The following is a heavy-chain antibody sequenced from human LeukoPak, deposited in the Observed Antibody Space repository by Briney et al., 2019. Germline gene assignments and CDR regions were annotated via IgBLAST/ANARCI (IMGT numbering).Heavy chain of an antibody. J-gene: IGHJ6*04. D-gene: IGHD3-9*01. V-gene: IGHV3-21*01. CDR2: ITCTIRYI. Sequence: PGGSLRLSCAISGFTFTTYTMSWVRQAPGKGLEWVSSITCTIRYIYYADSVKGRLHISRDTPKNPLYLQINTLKVEATGVYHCPRDLMDYDVSTGLHHYYMDVWGNGTAVPVSS. CDR3: PRDLMDYDVSTGLHHYYMDV. CDR1: GFTFTTYT.